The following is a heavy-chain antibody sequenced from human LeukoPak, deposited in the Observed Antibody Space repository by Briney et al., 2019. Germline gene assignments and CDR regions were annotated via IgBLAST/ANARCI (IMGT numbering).Heavy chain of an antibody. Sequence: GGSLRLSCAASGFTFSSYSMNRVRQAPGKGLEWVSSISSSSSYIYYADSVKGRFTISRDNAKNSLYLQMNSLRAEDTAVYYCARDYYGSGSHPSPNWFDPWGQGTLVTVSS. D-gene: IGHD3-10*01. CDR2: ISSSSSYI. J-gene: IGHJ5*02. CDR3: ARDYYGSGSHPSPNWFDP. V-gene: IGHV3-21*01. CDR1: GFTFSSYS.